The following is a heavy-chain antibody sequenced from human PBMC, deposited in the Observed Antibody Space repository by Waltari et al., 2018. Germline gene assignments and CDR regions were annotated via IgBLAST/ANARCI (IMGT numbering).Heavy chain of an antibody. J-gene: IGHJ4*02. CDR3: ARVEPADYIGTDY. CDR2: ISNEGTRA. V-gene: IGHV3-74*01. Sequence: EVRLVESGGGSVQPGGSLRLCCGVTCCPFSDSWMHWVRQSPGKGLMWVARISNEGTRARYADSVNGRFTISRDNTKNTLYLQMHSLTAEDTAVYFCARVEPADYIGTDYWGPGTLVTVSS. CDR1: CCPFSDSW. D-gene: IGHD1-1*01.